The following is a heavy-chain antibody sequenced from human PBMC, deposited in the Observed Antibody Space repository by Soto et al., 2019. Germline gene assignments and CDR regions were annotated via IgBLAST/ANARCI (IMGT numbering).Heavy chain of an antibody. V-gene: IGHV1-69*13. D-gene: IGHD5-18*01. Sequence: GASVKVSCKASGGTFSSYAISWVRQAPGQGLEWMGGIIPIFGTANYAQKFQGRVTITADESTSTAYMELSSLRSEDTAVYYCARYSYGCPDYYGMDVWGQGTTVTVSS. CDR1: GGTFSSYA. CDR3: ARYSYGCPDYYGMDV. J-gene: IGHJ6*02. CDR2: IIPIFGTA.